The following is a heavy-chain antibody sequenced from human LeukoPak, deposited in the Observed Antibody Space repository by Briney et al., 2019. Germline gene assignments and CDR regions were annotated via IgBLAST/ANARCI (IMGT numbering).Heavy chain of an antibody. D-gene: IGHD4-17*01. J-gene: IGHJ4*02. CDR1: GFTFSSYS. Sequence: PGGSLRLSCAASGFTFSSYSMNWVRQAPGKGLEWVSSISSSGSYIYYADSVKGRFTISRDNAKNSLYLQMNSLRAEDTAVYYCARGVYGDYGVGFDYWGQGTLVTVSS. V-gene: IGHV3-21*01. CDR3: ARGVYGDYGVGFDY. CDR2: ISSSGSYI.